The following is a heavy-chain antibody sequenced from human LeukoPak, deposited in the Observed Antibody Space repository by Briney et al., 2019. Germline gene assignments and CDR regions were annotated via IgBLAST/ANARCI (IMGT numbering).Heavy chain of an antibody. V-gene: IGHV3-23*01. D-gene: IGHD4-17*01. CDR1: GFTFSSYA. CDR3: AKVDRYPLSGDYSGDYFDY. CDR2: ISGSGGST. J-gene: IGHJ4*02. Sequence: GGSLRLSCAASGFTFSSYAMSWVRQAPGQGLEWVSAISGSGGSTYYADSVKGRFTISRDNSKNTLYLQMNSLRAEDTAVYYCAKVDRYPLSGDYSGDYFDYWGQGTLVTVSS.